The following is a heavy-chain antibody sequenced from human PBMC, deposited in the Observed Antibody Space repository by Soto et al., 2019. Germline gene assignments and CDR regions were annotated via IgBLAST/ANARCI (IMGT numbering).Heavy chain of an antibody. Sequence: GGSLRLSCAASGFTFSSYAMSWVRQAPGKGLEWVSAISGSGGSTYYADSVKGRFTISRDNSKNTLSLQMNSLRAEDTALYYWAKDHFTVPVDYPPFYYFNQGARGPPVPVSS. CDR2: ISGSGGST. D-gene: IGHD4-17*01. V-gene: IGHV3-23*01. CDR1: GFTFSSYA. CDR3: AKDHFTVPVDYPPFYYFNQ. J-gene: IGHJ4*02.